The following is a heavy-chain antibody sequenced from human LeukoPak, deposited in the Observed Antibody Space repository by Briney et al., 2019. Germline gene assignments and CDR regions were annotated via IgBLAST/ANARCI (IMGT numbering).Heavy chain of an antibody. CDR3: ARYSSSSGRDWFDP. CDR2: IYYSGST. D-gene: IGHD6-13*01. V-gene: IGHV4-39*01. J-gene: IGHJ5*02. Sequence: SETLSLTCTVSGGSISSRSYYWGWIRQPPGKGLEWIGSIYYSGSTYYNPPFKGRVTISVDTSKNQFSLKLSSVTAADTAVYYCARYSSSSGRDWFDPWGQGTLVTVSS. CDR1: GGSISSRSYY.